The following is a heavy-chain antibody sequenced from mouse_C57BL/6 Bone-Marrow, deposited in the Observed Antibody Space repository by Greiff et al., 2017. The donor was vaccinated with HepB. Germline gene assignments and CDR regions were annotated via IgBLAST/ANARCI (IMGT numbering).Heavy chain of an antibody. CDR3: ARRGSSSSLDY. Sequence: EVQRVESGGGLVQPGGSLKLSCAASGFTFSDYYMYWVRQTPEKRLEWVAYISNGGGSTYYPDTVKGRFTISRDNAKNTLYLQMSRLKAEDTAMYYCARRGSSSSLDYWGQGTTLTVSS. CDR2: ISNGGGST. J-gene: IGHJ2*01. V-gene: IGHV5-12*01. CDR1: GFTFSDYY. D-gene: IGHD1-1*01.